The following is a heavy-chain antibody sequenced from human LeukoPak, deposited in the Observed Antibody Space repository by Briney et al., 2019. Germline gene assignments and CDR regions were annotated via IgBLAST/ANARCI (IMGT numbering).Heavy chain of an antibody. CDR3: AKDAAEMATSYAFDI. J-gene: IGHJ3*02. D-gene: IGHD5-24*01. CDR2: ISYDGSNK. CDR1: GFTFSSYG. Sequence: GGSPRLSCAASGFTFSSYGMHWVRQAPGKGLEWVAVISYDGSNKYYADSVKGRFTISRDNSKNTLYLQMNSLRAEDTAVYYCAKDAAEMATSYAFDIWGQGTMVTVSS. V-gene: IGHV3-30*18.